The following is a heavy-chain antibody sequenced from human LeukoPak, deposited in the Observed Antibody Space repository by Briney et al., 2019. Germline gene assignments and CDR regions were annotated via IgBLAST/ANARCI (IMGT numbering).Heavy chain of an antibody. V-gene: IGHV1-2*02. CDR1: GYTFTGYY. D-gene: IGHD5-12*01. Sequence: GASVKVSCKASGYTFTGYYMHWVRQAPGQGLEWMGWINPNSGGTNYAQKFQGRVTMTRDTSISTAYMELSRLRSDDTAVYYCARARCGYGFCDFDYWGQGTLVTVSS. CDR3: ARARCGYGFCDFDY. CDR2: INPNSGGT. J-gene: IGHJ4*02.